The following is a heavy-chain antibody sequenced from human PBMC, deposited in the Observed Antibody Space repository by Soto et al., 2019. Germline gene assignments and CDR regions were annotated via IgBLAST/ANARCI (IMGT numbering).Heavy chain of an antibody. CDR3: ARRYAVSGPHYFDF. V-gene: IGHV4-39*01. J-gene: IGHJ4*02. CDR2: VYYTGDI. D-gene: IGHD3-3*01. CDR1: GDSITRSGFY. Sequence: QLQLQESGPGLVKPSETLSLTSTVFGDSITRSGFYWGWIRRPPGKGLEWLGSVYYTGDIFYTPSLKSRVTMSSDTPKNKFSLSLSSVTAADTAVYYCARRYAVSGPHYFDFWGQGILVAVSS.